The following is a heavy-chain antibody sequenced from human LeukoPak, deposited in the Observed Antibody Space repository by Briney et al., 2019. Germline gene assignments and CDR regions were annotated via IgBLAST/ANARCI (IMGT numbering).Heavy chain of an antibody. V-gene: IGHV3-21*01. J-gene: IGHJ4*02. D-gene: IGHD4-17*01. Sequence: GGSVRLSCAASGFTFSSYSMNWVRQAPGKGLEWVSSISSSSSYIYYSDSVKGRFTISRDNAKNSLYLQMNSLRAEDTAVYYCARVLADYGDYIGFDYWGQGTLVTVSS. CDR3: ARVLADYGDYIGFDY. CDR1: GFTFSSYS. CDR2: ISSSSSYI.